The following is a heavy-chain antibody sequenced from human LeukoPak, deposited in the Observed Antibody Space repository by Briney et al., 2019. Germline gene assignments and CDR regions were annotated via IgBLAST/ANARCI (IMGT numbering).Heavy chain of an antibody. CDR1: GFXFSSYG. Sequence: GRSLRLSCAASGFXFSSYGMHWVRQAPGKGLEWVAVIWYDGSNKYYAGSVKGRFTISRDNSKNTLYLQMNSLRAEDTAVYYCARSTLYGAQDYWGQGTLVTVSS. J-gene: IGHJ4*02. D-gene: IGHD4-17*01. CDR2: IWYDGSNK. CDR3: ARSTLYGAQDY. V-gene: IGHV3-33*01.